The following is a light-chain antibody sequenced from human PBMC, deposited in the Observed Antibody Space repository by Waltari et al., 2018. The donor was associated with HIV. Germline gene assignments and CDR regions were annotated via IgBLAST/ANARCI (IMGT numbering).Light chain of an antibody. CDR3: QSYDSSNHVV. Sequence: NFMLTQPHSVSESPGQTVTISSPRSSGSIASNSVPWYQQRPGSSPTTVIYEDNHRPSGVPDRFSGSIDSSSNSASLTISGLKTEDEADYYCQSYDSSNHVVFGGGTKLTVL. CDR1: SGSIASNS. V-gene: IGLV6-57*01. J-gene: IGLJ2*01. CDR2: EDN.